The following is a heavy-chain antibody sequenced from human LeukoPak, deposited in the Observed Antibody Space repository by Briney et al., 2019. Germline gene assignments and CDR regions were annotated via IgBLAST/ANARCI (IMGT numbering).Heavy chain of an antibody. V-gene: IGHV3-53*01. J-gene: IGHJ4*02. CDR1: GLTFSNNY. D-gene: IGHD3-16*01. Sequence: PGGSLRLSCAASGLTFSNNYMTWVRQAPGKGLEWVSVIYSGGSTKYSDSVKGRFTISRDNSKNTLHLQMNSLRAEDTAMYYCARDRFYGDCWGQGTLVTVSS. CDR2: IYSGGST. CDR3: ARDRFYGDC.